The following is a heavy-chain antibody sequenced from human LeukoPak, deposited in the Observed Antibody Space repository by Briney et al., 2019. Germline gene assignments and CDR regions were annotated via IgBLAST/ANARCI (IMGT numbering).Heavy chain of an antibody. D-gene: IGHD2-2*01. J-gene: IGHJ5*02. CDR1: GGSFSGYY. Sequence: PSETLSLTCAVYGGSFSGYYWSWIRQAPGKGLEWIGEINHSGSTNYNPSLKSRVTISVDTSKNQFSLKLNSVTAADTAMYYCARGEYQPQFDPWGQGTLVTVSS. V-gene: IGHV4-34*01. CDR2: INHSGST. CDR3: ARGEYQPQFDP.